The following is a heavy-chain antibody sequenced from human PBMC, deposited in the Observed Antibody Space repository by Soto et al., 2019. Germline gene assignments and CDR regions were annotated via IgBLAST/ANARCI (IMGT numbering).Heavy chain of an antibody. V-gene: IGHV1-69*01. CDR2: SRPIFGTS. CDR1: GGTFSTYS. Sequence: QVQLVQSGAEVKKPGSSVKVSCTASGGTFSTYSISWVRQAPGQGLEWMGESRPIFGTSHYAQNFQGRVTITADESTSTVYKELSSLRSEDTAVYYCARGCRYPKSAVCCGRDVWGQGTTVTASS. CDR3: ARGCRYPKSAVCCGRDV. D-gene: IGHD1-20*01. J-gene: IGHJ6*02.